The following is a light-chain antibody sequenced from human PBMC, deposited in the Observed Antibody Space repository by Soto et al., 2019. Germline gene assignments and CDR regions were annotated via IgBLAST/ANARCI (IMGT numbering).Light chain of an antibody. Sequence: QSVLTQPPSVSAAPGQKVTISCSGSSSSIGGNSVSWYQQLPGTAPKLLIYDDNKRPSGIPDRFSGSKSGTSATLGITGFETGDGAGDYCGSWESSGSAYGFGTGTKVTVL. V-gene: IGLV1-51*01. CDR1: SSSIGGNS. CDR3: GSWESSGSAYG. J-gene: IGLJ1*01. CDR2: DDN.